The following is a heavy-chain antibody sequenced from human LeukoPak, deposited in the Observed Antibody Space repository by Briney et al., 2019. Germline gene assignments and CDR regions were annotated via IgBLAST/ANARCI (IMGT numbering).Heavy chain of an antibody. V-gene: IGHV3-30*03. J-gene: IGHJ6*02. D-gene: IGHD4-23*01. Sequence: GGSLRLSCAASGFTFSSYGMHWVRQAPGKGLEWVAVISYDGSNKYYADSVKGRFTISRDNSKNTLYLQMNSLRAEDTAVYYCARLHRVNYYYYYGMDVWGQGTTVTVSS. CDR3: ARLHRVNYYYYYGMDV. CDR1: GFTFSSYG. CDR2: ISYDGSNK.